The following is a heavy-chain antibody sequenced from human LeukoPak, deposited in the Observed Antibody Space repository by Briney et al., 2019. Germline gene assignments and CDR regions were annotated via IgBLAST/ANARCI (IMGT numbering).Heavy chain of an antibody. D-gene: IGHD2-8*01. Sequence: PGGSLRLSCSASGFTFSSNAMSWVRQAPGKGLEWVSVITDSGGSTYYADSVKGRFTISRDNSKNTLYLQMNSLRAEDTAVYYCAKAARCNYFDYWGRGTLVTVSS. CDR2: ITDSGGST. CDR1: GFTFSSNA. J-gene: IGHJ4*02. CDR3: AKAARCNYFDY. V-gene: IGHV3-23*01.